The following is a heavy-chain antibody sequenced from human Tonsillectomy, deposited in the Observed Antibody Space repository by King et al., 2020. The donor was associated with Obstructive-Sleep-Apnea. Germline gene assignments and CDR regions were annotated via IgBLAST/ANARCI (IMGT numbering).Heavy chain of an antibody. V-gene: IGHV3-30*04. D-gene: IGHD2-8*01. CDR3: ARDFRGREYTNGPFDY. J-gene: IGHJ4*02. Sequence: VQLVESGGGVVQPGRSLKLSCAASGFTFSTYAMHWVRQTPGKGLQWVAVISYDGGNKYYADSVKGQFSVSRDNSKNTLYLQMNRLRVEDTAIYYCARDFRGREYTNGPFDYWDQGTLVTV. CDR2: ISYDGGNK. CDR1: GFTFSTYA.